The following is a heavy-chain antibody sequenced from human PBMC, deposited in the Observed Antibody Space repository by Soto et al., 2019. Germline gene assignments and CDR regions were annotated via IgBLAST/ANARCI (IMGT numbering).Heavy chain of an antibody. CDR2: ISAYNGNT. D-gene: IGHD3-9*01. V-gene: IGHV1-18*04. CDR1: GCTFTSYG. J-gene: IGHJ3*02. CDR3: ARDDYDILTGPPGAFDI. Sequence: QVQLVQSGAEVKKPGASVKVSCKASGCTFTSYGISWVRQAPGQGLEWMGWISAYNGNTNYAQKLQGRVTMTTDTSTSTAYMELRSLRSDDTAVYYCARDDYDILTGPPGAFDIWGQGTMVTVSS.